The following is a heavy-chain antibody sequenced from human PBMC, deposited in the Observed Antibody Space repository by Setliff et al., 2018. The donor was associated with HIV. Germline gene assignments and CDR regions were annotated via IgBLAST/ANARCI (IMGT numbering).Heavy chain of an antibody. Sequence: GGSLRLSCAASGFTFSSYWMSWVRQAPGKGLEWVANIKQDGSEKYYVDSVKGRFTISRDNAKNSLYLQMNSLRAEDTAVYYCARYSPIDYYGSGSFWDYWGQGTLVTVSS. CDR2: IKQDGSEK. D-gene: IGHD3-10*01. CDR1: GFTFSSYW. V-gene: IGHV3-7*01. CDR3: ARYSPIDYYGSGSFWDY. J-gene: IGHJ4*02.